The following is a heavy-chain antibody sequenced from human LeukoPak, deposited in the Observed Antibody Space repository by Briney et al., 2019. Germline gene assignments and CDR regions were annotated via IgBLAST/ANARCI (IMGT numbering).Heavy chain of an antibody. Sequence: GGSLRLSCEASGFTVSSNYMTWVRQAPGKGLEWVANIKQDESEKYYVDSVKGRFTISRDNAKNSLYLQMNSLRAEDTAVYYCARLSDSISCFGFDIWGQGTTVTVSS. J-gene: IGHJ3*02. V-gene: IGHV3-7*01. D-gene: IGHD2-2*01. CDR3: ARLSDSISCFGFDI. CDR2: IKQDESEK. CDR1: GFTVSSNY.